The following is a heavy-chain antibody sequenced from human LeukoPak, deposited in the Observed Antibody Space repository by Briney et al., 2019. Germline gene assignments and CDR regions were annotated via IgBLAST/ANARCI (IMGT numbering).Heavy chain of an antibody. V-gene: IGHV3-23*01. CDR3: AKSNYYDSSGYYDY. J-gene: IGHJ4*02. CDR1: GFTFSSYA. CDR2: ISGSGGST. D-gene: IGHD3-22*01. Sequence: PGGSLRLSCAASGFTFSSYAMSWVRQAPGKGLEWVSAISGSGGSTYYADSVKGRFTISRDNSKNTLYLQMNSLRAEDTAVYCCAKSNYYDSSGYYDYWGQGTLVTVSS.